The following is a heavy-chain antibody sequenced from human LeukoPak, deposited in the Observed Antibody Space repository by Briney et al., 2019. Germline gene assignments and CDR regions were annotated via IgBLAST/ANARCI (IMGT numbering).Heavy chain of an antibody. V-gene: IGHV3-33*08. D-gene: IGHD3-22*01. Sequence: PGRSLRLSCAASGFTFSNYVMHWVRQAPGKGLEWVAFIRYDGSRQDYADSVKGRFTISRDNAKNSLYLQMNSLRAEDTAVYYCARDDFYDSSGSNNYYYYYMDVWGKGTTVTISS. CDR1: GFTFSNYV. CDR2: IRYDGSRQ. CDR3: ARDDFYDSSGSNNYYYYYMDV. J-gene: IGHJ6*03.